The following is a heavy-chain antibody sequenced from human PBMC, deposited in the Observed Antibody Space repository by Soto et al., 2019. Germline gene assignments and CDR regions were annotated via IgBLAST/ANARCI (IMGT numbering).Heavy chain of an antibody. CDR2: INSDGSST. D-gene: IGHD3-16*01. CDR1: GFAFGTYW. V-gene: IGHV3-74*01. Sequence: EVQLVESGGDLVQPGGSLRLSCAASGFAFGTYWMHWVRQAPGKGLVWVSRINSDGSSTNYADSVKGRFTISRDNAKNTQYLQMNSLRVEDTAEYYRGRSYSSGLGDYACDICGKEKMVTVSS. CDR3: GRSYSSGLGDYACDI. J-gene: IGHJ3*02.